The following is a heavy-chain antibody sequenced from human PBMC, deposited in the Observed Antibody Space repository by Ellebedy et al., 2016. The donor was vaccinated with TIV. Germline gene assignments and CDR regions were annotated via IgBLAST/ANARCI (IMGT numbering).Heavy chain of an antibody. Sequence: SETLSLTXTVSGGSISSYYWSWIRQHPGKGLEWIGYIYYSGSTNYNPSLKSRVTISVDTSKNQFSLKLSSMTAADTAVYYCAGGADYGDSYYYYGMDVWGQGTTVTVSS. CDR3: AGGADYGDSYYYYGMDV. V-gene: IGHV4-59*01. D-gene: IGHD4-17*01. J-gene: IGHJ6*02. CDR2: IYYSGST. CDR1: GGSISSYY.